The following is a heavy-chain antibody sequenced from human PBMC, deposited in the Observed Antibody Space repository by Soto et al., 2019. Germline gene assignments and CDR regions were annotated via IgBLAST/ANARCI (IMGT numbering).Heavy chain of an antibody. CDR2: VIPVLTTT. J-gene: IGHJ6*02. CDR3: ARGRYCGYDCYHKHYSGMYV. V-gene: IGHV1-69*08. D-gene: IGHD2-21*02. CDR1: GDTFSSYI. Sequence: QVQLVQSGAEVKKPGSSVRVSCRSSGDTFSSYIVNWLRLAPGRGLEWMGRVIPVLTTTDYAQNFRGRVTTSADRPPNTVYLDLSSLRSADTAVYYCARGRYCGYDCYHKHYSGMYVWGQGSLVTVAS.